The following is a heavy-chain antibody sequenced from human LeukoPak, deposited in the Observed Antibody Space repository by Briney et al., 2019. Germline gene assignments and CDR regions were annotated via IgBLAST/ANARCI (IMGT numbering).Heavy chain of an antibody. D-gene: IGHD3-10*01. CDR1: GGSISSSSYY. V-gene: IGHV4-39*01. Sequence: PSETLSLTCTVSGGSISSSSYYWGWIRQPPGKGLEWIGSIYYSGSTYYNPSLKSRVTISVDTSKNQFSLKLSSVTAADTAVYYCARSSGFGNDAFDLWGQGTMVTVSS. CDR2: IYYSGST. CDR3: ARSSGFGNDAFDL. J-gene: IGHJ3*01.